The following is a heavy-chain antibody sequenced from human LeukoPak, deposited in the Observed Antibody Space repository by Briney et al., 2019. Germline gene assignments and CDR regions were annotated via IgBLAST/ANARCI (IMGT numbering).Heavy chain of an antibody. CDR1: GFTFSSYS. CDR3: ARLDSSGYYSRYYYYYGMDV. D-gene: IGHD3-22*01. V-gene: IGHV3-21*01. J-gene: IGHJ6*02. CDR2: ISSSSSYI. Sequence: GGSLRLSCAASGFTFSSYSMNWVRQAPGKGLEWVSSISSSSSYIYYADSVKGRFTISRDNAKNSLYLQMNSLRAEDTAVYYCARLDSSGYYSRYYYYYGMDVWGQGTTVTVSS.